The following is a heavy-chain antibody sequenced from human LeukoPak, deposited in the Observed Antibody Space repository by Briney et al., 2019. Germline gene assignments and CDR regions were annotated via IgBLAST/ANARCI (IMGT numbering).Heavy chain of an antibody. CDR1: GYTFTSYG. CDR2: ISVYNGNT. Sequence: GASVKVSCKTSGYTFTSYGISWVRQAPGQGLEWMGWISVYNGNTNYTQKFQDRVTMTTDTSTSTAYMELRSLRSDDTAVYYCARARPHYYDSSGSLANDAFDIWGQGTMVTVSS. V-gene: IGHV1-18*01. D-gene: IGHD3-22*01. CDR3: ARARPHYYDSSGSLANDAFDI. J-gene: IGHJ3*02.